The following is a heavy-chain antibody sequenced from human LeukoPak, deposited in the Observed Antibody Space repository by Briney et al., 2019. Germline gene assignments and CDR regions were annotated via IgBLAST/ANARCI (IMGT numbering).Heavy chain of an antibody. Sequence: GSLRLSCAASGFTFSSFWMSWVRQAPGKGLEWVANIKQDGSEKYYVDSVKGRFTISRDNSKNTVYLQMDSLRVEDTAIYYCYATEAYWGQGTLVTVSS. V-gene: IGHV3-7*01. CDR3: YATEAY. CDR1: GFTFSSFW. CDR2: IKQDGSEK. J-gene: IGHJ4*02.